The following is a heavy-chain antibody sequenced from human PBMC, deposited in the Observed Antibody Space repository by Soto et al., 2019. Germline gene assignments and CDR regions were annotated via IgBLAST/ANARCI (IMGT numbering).Heavy chain of an antibody. V-gene: IGHV3-33*01. CDR3: AREGGSVLEQWLVRPWDYYYYGMDV. J-gene: IGHJ6*02. CDR1: GFTFSSYG. CDR2: IWYDGSNK. Sequence: PGGSLRLSCAASGFTFSSYGMHWVRQAPGKGLEWVAVIWYDGSNKYYADSVKGRFTISRDNSKNTLYLQMNSLRAEDTAVYYCAREGGSVLEQWLVRPWDYYYYGMDVWGQGTTVTVSS. D-gene: IGHD6-19*01.